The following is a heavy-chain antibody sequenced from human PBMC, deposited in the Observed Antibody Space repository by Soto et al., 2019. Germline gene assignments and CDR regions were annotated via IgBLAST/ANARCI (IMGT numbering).Heavy chain of an antibody. J-gene: IGHJ6*02. V-gene: IGHV3-9*01. CDR1: GFTFDDYA. Sequence: PGGSLRLSCAASGFTFDDYAMHWFRQAPGKGLEWVSGISWNSGSIGYRDSVKGRFTISRDNAKNSLYLQMNSLRTEDTALYYCAKDVSGRGSFYYYFGMDVWGHGTTVTVSS. CDR3: AKDVSGRGSFYYYFGMDV. D-gene: IGHD1-20*01. CDR2: ISWNSGSI.